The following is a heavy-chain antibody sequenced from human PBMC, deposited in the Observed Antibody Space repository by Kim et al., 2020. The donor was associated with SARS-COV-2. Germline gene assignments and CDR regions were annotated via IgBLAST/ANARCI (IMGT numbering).Heavy chain of an antibody. D-gene: IGHD3-3*01. Sequence: GIPDTVTGRFTIPRDNAKNALYRQMNSLRAEDTALYYCAKDIRASLDGMDVWGQGTTVTVSS. V-gene: IGHV3-9*01. J-gene: IGHJ6*02. CDR3: AKDIRASLDGMDV.